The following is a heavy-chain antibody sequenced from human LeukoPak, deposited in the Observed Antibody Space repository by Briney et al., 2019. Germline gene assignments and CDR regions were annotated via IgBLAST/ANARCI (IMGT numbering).Heavy chain of an antibody. D-gene: IGHD3-10*02. J-gene: IGHJ6*04. V-gene: IGHV3-21*01. CDR2: ISSTSSSYR. Sequence: GGSLRLSCAASGFTFITYNMNWVRQAPGKGLEWVSSISSTSSSYRYYADSVKGRFTISRDNAKNSLYLQMNSLRAEDTAVYYCAELGITMIGGVWGKGTTVTISS. CDR1: GFTFITYN. CDR3: AELGITMIGGV.